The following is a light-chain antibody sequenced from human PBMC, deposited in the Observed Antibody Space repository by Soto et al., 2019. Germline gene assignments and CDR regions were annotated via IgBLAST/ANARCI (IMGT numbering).Light chain of an antibody. J-gene: IGKJ3*01. V-gene: IGKV3D-15*01. CDR1: ERVNIY. CDR3: QQYNTWPFT. Sequence: EILRTHSPPTLSLSPRESATLSCTASERVNIYLVWYQQKPGQAPKVLMFSASARETGIPARFSGGGSETEFTLTISSLQPEDSAVYYCQQYNTWPFTFGPGTKVDIK. CDR2: SAS.